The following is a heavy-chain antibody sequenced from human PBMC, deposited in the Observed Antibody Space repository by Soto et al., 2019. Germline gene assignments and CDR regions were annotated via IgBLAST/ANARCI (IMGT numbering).Heavy chain of an antibody. Sequence: GGSLRLSCAASGFTFSDYYMSWIRQAPGKGLEWVSDISSSGTTIYYADSVKGRFTISRDNSKNTLYLQMNSLRVEDTAVYYCARVHSSSHHYFDYWGQGTLVTV. CDR2: ISSSGTTI. D-gene: IGHD6-13*01. J-gene: IGHJ4*02. V-gene: IGHV3-11*04. CDR3: ARVHSSSHHYFDY. CDR1: GFTFSDYY.